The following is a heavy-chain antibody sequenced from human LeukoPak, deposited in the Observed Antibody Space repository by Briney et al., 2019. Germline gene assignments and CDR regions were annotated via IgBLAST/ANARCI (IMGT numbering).Heavy chain of an antibody. D-gene: IGHD3-10*01. Sequence: QPGGSLRLSCAASGFTFSSYAMSWVRQAPGKGLEWVSAISGSGGSTYYADSVKGRFTISRDNSKNTLYLQMNSLRAEDTAVYYCARDRGEWDYKANWFDPWGQGTLVTVSS. CDR2: ISGSGGST. V-gene: IGHV3-23*01. CDR1: GFTFSSYA. CDR3: ARDRGEWDYKANWFDP. J-gene: IGHJ5*02.